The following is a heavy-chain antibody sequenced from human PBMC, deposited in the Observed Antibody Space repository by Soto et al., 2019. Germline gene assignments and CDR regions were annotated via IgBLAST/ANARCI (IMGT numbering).Heavy chain of an antibody. D-gene: IGHD1-26*01. J-gene: IGHJ4*02. Sequence: QVQLQESGPGLVKPSETLSLTCTVSGGSITSYYWSWIRQPPGKGLEWIGYVFHSGITGYNPSLTSRVTISVEASKNLFSLKLISVTAADTAVYYCARDQNGSPYFDYWGQGTLVTVSS. V-gene: IGHV4-59*01. CDR3: ARDQNGSPYFDY. CDR2: VFHSGIT. CDR1: GGSITSYY.